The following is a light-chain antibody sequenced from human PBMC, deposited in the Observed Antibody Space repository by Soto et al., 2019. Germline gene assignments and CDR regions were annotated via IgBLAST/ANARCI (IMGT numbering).Light chain of an antibody. CDR1: SSDVGNYNL. CDR3: CSYAGSRTFV. Sequence: HSVLTQPSSVSGSPGQSITISCTGTSSDVGNYNLVSWYQQHPGKAPKLMICEVSKRPSGVSNRFSGSKSGNTASLTISGLQAEDEADYYCCSYAGSRTFVFGTGTKVTVL. J-gene: IGLJ1*01. CDR2: EVS. V-gene: IGLV2-23*02.